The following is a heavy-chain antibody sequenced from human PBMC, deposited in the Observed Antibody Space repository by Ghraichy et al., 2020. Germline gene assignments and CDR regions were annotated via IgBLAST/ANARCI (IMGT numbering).Heavy chain of an antibody. D-gene: IGHD4-17*01. CDR1: GFTFSSYS. Sequence: GESLNISCAASGFTFSSYSMNWVRQAPGKGLEWVSYISSSSSTIYYADSVKGRFTISRDNAKNTLYLQMNSLRAEDTAVYYCARDWWFRDDYGDSNWFDPWGQGTLVTVSS. J-gene: IGHJ5*02. CDR3: ARDWWFRDDYGDSNWFDP. V-gene: IGHV3-48*04. CDR2: ISSSSSTI.